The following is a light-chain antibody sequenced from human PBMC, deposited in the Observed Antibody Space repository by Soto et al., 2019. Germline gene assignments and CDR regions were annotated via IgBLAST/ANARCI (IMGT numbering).Light chain of an antibody. CDR1: QSVSSSY. J-gene: IGKJ1*01. CDR2: GAS. Sequence: IVLTQSPSTLSSSPGRGATLCCRASQSVSSSYLAWYQQKPGQAPRVLIYGASSRATGIPDRFSGSGSGTDSTLTISRLEPEDFAVYYCQQYGSSPTFGQGTKVDIK. V-gene: IGKV3-20*01. CDR3: QQYGSSPT.